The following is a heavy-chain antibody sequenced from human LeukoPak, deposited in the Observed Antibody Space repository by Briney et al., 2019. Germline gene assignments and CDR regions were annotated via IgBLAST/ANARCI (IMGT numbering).Heavy chain of an antibody. Sequence: GGSLRLSCAASGFTFSSYSMNWVRQAPGKGLEWVSYISSSGSTIYYADSVKGRFTISRDNAKNSLYLQMNSLRAEDTAVYYCARGSTGWYRYYFNYWGQGTLVTVSS. J-gene: IGHJ4*02. V-gene: IGHV3-48*04. CDR3: ARGSTGWYRYYFNY. CDR1: GFTFSSYS. D-gene: IGHD6-19*01. CDR2: ISSSGSTI.